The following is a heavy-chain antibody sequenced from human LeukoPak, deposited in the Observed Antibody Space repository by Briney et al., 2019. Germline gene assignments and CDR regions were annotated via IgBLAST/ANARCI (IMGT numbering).Heavy chain of an antibody. CDR3: ARQGVRGEVLNNWFDP. D-gene: IGHD3-10*01. V-gene: IGHV1-18*01. J-gene: IGHJ5*02. CDR2: ISAYNGNT. Sequence: GASVKVSCKPSGYTFTSYGISWVRQAPGQGLEWMGWISAYNGNTNYAQKLQGRVTMTTDTSTSTAYMELRSLRSDDTAVYYCARQGVRGEVLNNWFDPGGQATLVTVSS. CDR1: GYTFTSYG.